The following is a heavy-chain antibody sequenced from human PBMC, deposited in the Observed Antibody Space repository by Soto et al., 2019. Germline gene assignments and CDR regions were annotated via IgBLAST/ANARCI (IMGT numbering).Heavy chain of an antibody. CDR2: IYYSGST. CDR3: ARAPVLGISLGYYGMDV. Sequence: SDTLSLTCTVSGSSISSYYWSWLRQPPGKGLERIGYIYYSGSTYYNPSLKSRVTISVDTSKNQFSLKLSSVTAADTAVYYCARAPVLGISLGYYGMDVWGQGTTVTVSS. CDR1: GSSISSYY. V-gene: IGHV4-59*06. D-gene: IGHD7-27*01. J-gene: IGHJ6*02.